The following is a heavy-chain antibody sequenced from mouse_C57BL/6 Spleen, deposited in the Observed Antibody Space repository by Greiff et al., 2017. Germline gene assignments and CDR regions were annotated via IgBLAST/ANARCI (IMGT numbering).Heavy chain of an antibody. Sequence: QVQLQQPGAELVMPGASVKLSCKASGYTFTSYWMHWVKQRPGQGLEWIGEIDPSDSYTNYNQKFKGKSTLTVDTSSSTAYMQLSSLTSEDSAVYYCAINYGSVYGYFGVWGTGATVTVSS. CDR2: IDPSDSYT. V-gene: IGHV1-69*01. J-gene: IGHJ1*03. CDR1: GYTFTSYW. D-gene: IGHD1-1*01. CDR3: AINYGSVYGYFGV.